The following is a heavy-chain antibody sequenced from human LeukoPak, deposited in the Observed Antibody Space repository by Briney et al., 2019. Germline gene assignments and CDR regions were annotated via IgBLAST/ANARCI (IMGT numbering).Heavy chain of an antibody. V-gene: IGHV1-69*13. Sequence: SVKVSCKASGGTFSNYAISWVRQAPGQGLEWMGGIIPIFGTANYAQKFQGRVTITAGESTSTAYMELSSLRSEDTAVYYCAIDYDSSGYLSGDAFDIWGQGTMVTVSS. J-gene: IGHJ3*02. D-gene: IGHD3-22*01. CDR2: IIPIFGTA. CDR3: AIDYDSSGYLSGDAFDI. CDR1: GGTFSNYA.